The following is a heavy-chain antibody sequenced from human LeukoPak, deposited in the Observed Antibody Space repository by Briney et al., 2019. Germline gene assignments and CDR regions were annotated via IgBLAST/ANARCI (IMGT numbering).Heavy chain of an antibody. CDR3: ARVAVTNSEFDS. D-gene: IGHD4-17*01. CDR1: GGSISSYY. Sequence: PSETLSLTCTVPGGSISSYYWSWIRQPAGKGLEWIGRIYTSGSTNYNPSLKSRVTMSVDTSKNQFSLKLSSVTAADTAVCYCARVAVTNSEFDSWGQGTLVTVSS. V-gene: IGHV4-4*07. J-gene: IGHJ4*02. CDR2: IYTSGST.